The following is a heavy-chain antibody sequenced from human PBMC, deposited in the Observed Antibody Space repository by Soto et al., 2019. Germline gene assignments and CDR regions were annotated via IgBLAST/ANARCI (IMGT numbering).Heavy chain of an antibody. J-gene: IGHJ6*02. CDR3: ARGDSSGWYDYYYYGMDV. CDR2: IGTAGDT. CDR1: GFTFSSYD. Sequence: EVQLVESGGGLVQPGGSLRLSCAASGFTFSSYDMHWVRQATGKGLEWVSAIGTAGDTYYQDSVKGRFTISRENAKNSLYLQMNSLRDGDTAVYYCARGDSSGWYDYYYYGMDVWGQGTTVTVSS. D-gene: IGHD6-19*01. V-gene: IGHV3-13*01.